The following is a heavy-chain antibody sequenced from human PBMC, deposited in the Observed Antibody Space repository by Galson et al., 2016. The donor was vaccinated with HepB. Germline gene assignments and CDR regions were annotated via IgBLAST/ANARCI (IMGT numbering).Heavy chain of an antibody. Sequence: SLRLSCAASGFTFSTHAMTWVRQAPGKGLEWVSETPAGGYSTYYADSVKGRFTFSRDNSKNTLYLQMNSLRVDDTAIYYCVGGYYLYYFEYWGQGTLVTVSS. CDR2: TPAGGYST. D-gene: IGHD3-22*01. V-gene: IGHV3-23*01. J-gene: IGHJ4*02. CDR1: GFTFSTHA. CDR3: VGGYYLYYFEY.